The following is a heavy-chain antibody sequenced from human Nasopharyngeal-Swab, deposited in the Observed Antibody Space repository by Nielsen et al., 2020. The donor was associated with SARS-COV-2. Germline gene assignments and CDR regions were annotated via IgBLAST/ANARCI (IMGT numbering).Heavy chain of an antibody. D-gene: IGHD2-2*01. V-gene: IGHV3-11*04. Sequence: GESLKISCAASGFTFSDYYMSWIRQAPGKGLEWVSYISSSGSTIYYADSVKGRFTISRDNAKNSLYLQMNSLRAEDTAMYYCARGRYCSSTSCRSLMDVWGKGTTVTVSS. CDR3: ARGRYCSSTSCRSLMDV. CDR1: GFTFSDYY. CDR2: ISSSGSTI. J-gene: IGHJ6*03.